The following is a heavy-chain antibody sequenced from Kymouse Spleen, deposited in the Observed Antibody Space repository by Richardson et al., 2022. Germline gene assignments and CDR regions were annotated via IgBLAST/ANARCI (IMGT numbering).Heavy chain of an antibody. CDR2: INHSGST. CDR3: ASLYNWNWDY. CDR1: GGSFSGYY. J-gene: IGHJ4*02. V-gene: IGHV4-34*01. Sequence: QVQLQQWGAGLLKPSETLSLTCAVYGGSFSGYYWSWIRQPPGKGLEWIGEINHSGSTNYNPSLKSRVTISVDTSKNQFSLKLSSVTAADTAVYYCASLYNWNWDYWGQGTLVTVSS. D-gene: IGHD1-7*01.